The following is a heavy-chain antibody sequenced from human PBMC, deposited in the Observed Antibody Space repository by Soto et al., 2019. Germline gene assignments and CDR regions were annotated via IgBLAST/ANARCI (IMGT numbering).Heavy chain of an antibody. Sequence: DVQLVESGGVVVQPGGSLRLSCAASGFTFDDYTMHWVRQAPGKGLEWVSLISWDGGSTYYADSVKGRFTISRDNSKNSLYLQMNSLRTEDTALYYCAKDRRHSSSWYGSSPYYFDYWGQETLVTVSS. CDR2: ISWDGGST. V-gene: IGHV3-43*01. CDR3: AKDRRHSSSWYGSSPYYFDY. J-gene: IGHJ4*02. D-gene: IGHD6-13*01. CDR1: GFTFDDYT.